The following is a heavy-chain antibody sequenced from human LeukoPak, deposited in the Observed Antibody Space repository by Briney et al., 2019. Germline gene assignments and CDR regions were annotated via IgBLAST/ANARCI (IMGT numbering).Heavy chain of an antibody. V-gene: IGHV4-34*01. D-gene: IGHD1-26*01. Sequence: PSETLSLTCAVYGGSFSGYYWSWIRQPPGKGLEWIGEINHSGSTNYNPSLKSRVTISVDTSKNQFSLQLNSVTPEDTAVYYCAREFGSHQLRDSGSYPFDYWGQGALVTVSS. J-gene: IGHJ4*02. CDR1: GGSFSGYY. CDR3: AREFGSHQLRDSGSYPFDY. CDR2: INHSGST.